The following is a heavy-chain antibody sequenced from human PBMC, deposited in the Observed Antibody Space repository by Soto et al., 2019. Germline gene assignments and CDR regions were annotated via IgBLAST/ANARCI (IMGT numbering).Heavy chain of an antibody. D-gene: IGHD6-19*01. CDR2: ISAYNGNT. Sequence: QVQLVQSGAEVKKPGASVKVSCKASGYTFTSYGISWVRQAPGQGLEWMGWISAYNGNTNYAQKLQGRVTMTTDTATRTAYMELRSLGSDDTAVYYFARDLTVGLVDYWGQGTLVTVSS. CDR3: ARDLTVGLVDY. J-gene: IGHJ4*02. CDR1: GYTFTSYG. V-gene: IGHV1-18*01.